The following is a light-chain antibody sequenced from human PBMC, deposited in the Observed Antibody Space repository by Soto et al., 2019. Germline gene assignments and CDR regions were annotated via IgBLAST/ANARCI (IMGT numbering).Light chain of an antibody. Sequence: EIVLTQSPGILSVSPGDSATLSCRAGQAVPNNQLAWYQQKIGQAPRLLMSGGFSRAPGIPDRFRGSGSGTDFTLTITRLEPEDFAVYYCQHYGRSLQVFGPGTKVEI. CDR1: QAVPNNQ. CDR3: QHYGRSLQV. CDR2: GGF. J-gene: IGKJ3*01. V-gene: IGKV3-20*01.